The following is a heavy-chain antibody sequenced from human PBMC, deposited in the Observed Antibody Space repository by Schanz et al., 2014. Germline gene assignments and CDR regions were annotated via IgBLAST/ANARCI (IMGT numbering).Heavy chain of an antibody. CDR1: GFTFSTYA. D-gene: IGHD4-17*01. CDR3: ARPRFDYGEVDY. J-gene: IGHJ4*02. V-gene: IGHV3-23*01. CDR2: ISGSGGST. Sequence: EVQLLESGGGLVQPGGSLRLSCAASGFTFSTYAMSWVRQAPGKGLEWVSAISGSGGSTYYADSVKGRFTVSRDSGQNSLYLQMNSLRAEDTAVYYCARPRFDYGEVDYWGQGTLVTVSS.